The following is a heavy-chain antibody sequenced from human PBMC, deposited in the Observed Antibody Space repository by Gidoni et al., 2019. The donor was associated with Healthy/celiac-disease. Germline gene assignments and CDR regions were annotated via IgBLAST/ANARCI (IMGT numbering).Heavy chain of an antibody. CDR3: ARDYCSGGSCLVVGY. V-gene: IGHV3-64*01. J-gene: IGHJ4*02. Sequence: EVQLVESGGGLVQPGGSLRLSCAASGVTLGSYAMHWVRQAPGKGLEYVSAISSNGGSTYYAYSVKGRFAISRDYSKNSLFLHMGSLRAEYMAVYYCARDYCSGGSCLVVGYWGQGTLVTVSS. CDR2: ISSNGGST. D-gene: IGHD2-15*01. CDR1: GVTLGSYA.